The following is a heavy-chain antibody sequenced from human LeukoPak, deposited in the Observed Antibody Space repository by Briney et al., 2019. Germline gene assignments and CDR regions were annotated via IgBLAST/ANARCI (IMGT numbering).Heavy chain of an antibody. CDR1: GFTFSRYG. CDR2: IWHDGSYE. D-gene: IGHD1-26*01. Sequence: GGSLRLSCAASGFTFSRYGMHWVRQAPGKGLEWVAVIWHDGSYEYYADSLKGRFTISRDSSKNTAYLQMNSLRAEDTAVYYCAKDGVGATSLDCWGQAPLVTVSS. CDR3: AKDGVGATSLDC. V-gene: IGHV3-33*06. J-gene: IGHJ4*02.